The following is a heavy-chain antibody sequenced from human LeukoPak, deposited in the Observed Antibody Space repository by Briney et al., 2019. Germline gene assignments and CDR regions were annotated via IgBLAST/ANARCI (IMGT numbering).Heavy chain of an antibody. CDR3: ASLYGSGRPDYYYYYYIDV. D-gene: IGHD3-10*01. Sequence: PSETLSLTCTVSGGSISSSSYYWGWIRQPPGKGLEWIGSIYYSGSTYYNPSLKSRVTISVDTSKNQFSLKLSSMTAADTAVYYCASLYGSGRPDYYYYYYIDVWGKGTTVTVSS. CDR2: IYYSGST. CDR1: GGSISSSSYY. V-gene: IGHV4-39*01. J-gene: IGHJ6*03.